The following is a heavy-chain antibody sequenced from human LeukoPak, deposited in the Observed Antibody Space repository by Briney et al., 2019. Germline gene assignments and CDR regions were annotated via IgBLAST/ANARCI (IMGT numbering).Heavy chain of an antibody. D-gene: IGHD5-18*01. CDR3: ARVRIQLWLPSQYAFDI. CDR1: GYTFTSYY. J-gene: IGHJ3*02. V-gene: IGHV1-46*01. CDR2: INPSGGST. Sequence: ASVKVSCKASGYTFTSYYMHWVRQAPGQGLEWMGIINPSGGSTSYAQKFQGRVTMTRDTSTSTVYMELSSLKSEDTAVYYCARVRIQLWLPSQYAFDIWGQGTMGTVSS.